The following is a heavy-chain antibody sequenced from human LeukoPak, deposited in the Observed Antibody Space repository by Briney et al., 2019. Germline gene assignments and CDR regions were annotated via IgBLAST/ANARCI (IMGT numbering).Heavy chain of an antibody. CDR1: GYTLTELS. J-gene: IGHJ4*02. CDR2: FDPENGET. Sequence: ASVKVSCKVSGYTLTELSMHWVRQAPGKGLEWMGGFDPENGETIYAQKFQGRATMTEDTSTDTAYMELSSLRSEDTAVYYCATVCYYDSSGSRAFDYWGQGTLVTVSS. CDR3: ATVCYYDSSGSRAFDY. V-gene: IGHV1-24*01. D-gene: IGHD3-22*01.